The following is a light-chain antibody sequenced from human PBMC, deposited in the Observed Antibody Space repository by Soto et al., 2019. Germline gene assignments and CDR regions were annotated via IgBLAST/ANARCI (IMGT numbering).Light chain of an antibody. Sequence: DIQMTQSPSSVSASVGDRVTITCRASQGVRDWVAWYQQKPGKAPKLLFSTTSRFSGSGSGTDFTLTISSLQPEDFAIYYCQQTNSFPLTFGGGTKVDIK. CDR3: QQTNSFPLT. CDR2: T. CDR1: QGVRDW. J-gene: IGKJ4*01. V-gene: IGKV1-12*01.